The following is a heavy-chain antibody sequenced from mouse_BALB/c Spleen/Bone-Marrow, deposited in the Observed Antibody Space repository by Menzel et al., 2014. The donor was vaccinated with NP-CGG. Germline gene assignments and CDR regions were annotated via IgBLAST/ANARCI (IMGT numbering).Heavy chain of an antibody. J-gene: IGHJ3*01. CDR2: IWGDGST. CDR3: RGGLWFAY. CDR1: GFSLTNYG. V-gene: IGHV2-3*01. D-gene: IGHD3-3*01. Sequence: VKLQESGPGLVAPSQSLSITCTVSGFSLTNYGISWVRQPPGKGLEWLGVIWGDGSTNYHSALISRLSISKDNSKSQVLLKLNSLQTDDPATYYCRGGLWFAYWGQGTLVTVSA.